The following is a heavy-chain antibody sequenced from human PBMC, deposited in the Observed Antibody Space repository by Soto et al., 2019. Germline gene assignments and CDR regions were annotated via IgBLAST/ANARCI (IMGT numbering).Heavy chain of an antibody. CDR1: GFTFSSYA. D-gene: IGHD1-26*01. Sequence: EVQLLESGGGLVQPGGSLRHSCAASGFTFSSYAMRWVRQAPVKGLEWVSAISGSGDSTYYADSVKGRFTISRDNSKNTLYLQMNSLRTEDTAVYYCARRGSGSNYDYWGQGTLVTVSS. V-gene: IGHV3-23*01. J-gene: IGHJ4*02. CDR3: ARRGSGSNYDY. CDR2: ISGSGDST.